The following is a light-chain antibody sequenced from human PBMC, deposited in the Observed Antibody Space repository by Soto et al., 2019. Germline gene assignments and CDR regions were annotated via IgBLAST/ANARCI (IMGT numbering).Light chain of an antibody. V-gene: IGLV2-11*01. CDR2: DVN. Sequence: QSALTQPRSVSGSPGQSVTISCTGTSSDVGSYKYVSWYQQHPGKAPKLMIYDVNKRPSGVPDRFSGSKSGNTASLTISGLQAEDEADYYCCSYAGSYTFVFGTGTKLTVL. J-gene: IGLJ1*01. CDR1: SSDVGSYKY. CDR3: CSYAGSYTFV.